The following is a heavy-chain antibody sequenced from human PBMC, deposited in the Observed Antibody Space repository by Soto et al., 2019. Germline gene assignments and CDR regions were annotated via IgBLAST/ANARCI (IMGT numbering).Heavy chain of an antibody. CDR2: INAGNGNT. Sequence: ASVKVSCKASGYTFTSYAMHWVRQAPGQRLEWMGWINAGNGNTKYSQKFQGRVTITRDTSASTAYMELSSLRSEDTTVYYCARGLPMDIVVVPAATEFDYWGQGTLVTVSS. CDR3: ARGLPMDIVVVPAATEFDY. J-gene: IGHJ4*02. V-gene: IGHV1-3*01. CDR1: GYTFTSYA. D-gene: IGHD2-2*03.